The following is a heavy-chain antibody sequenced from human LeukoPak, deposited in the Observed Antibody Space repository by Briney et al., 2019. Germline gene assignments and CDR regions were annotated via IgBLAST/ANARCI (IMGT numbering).Heavy chain of an antibody. J-gene: IGHJ5*02. CDR3: ARQGYCSSTSCRNWFDP. Sequence: ASVKISCKASGYTFTGYYMHWVRQAPGQGLEWMGWINPNSGGTNYAQKFQGRVTMTRDTSISTAHMELSRLRSDDTAVYYCARQGYCSSTSCRNWFDPWGQGTLVTVSS. V-gene: IGHV1-2*02. D-gene: IGHD2-2*01. CDR2: INPNSGGT. CDR1: GYTFTGYY.